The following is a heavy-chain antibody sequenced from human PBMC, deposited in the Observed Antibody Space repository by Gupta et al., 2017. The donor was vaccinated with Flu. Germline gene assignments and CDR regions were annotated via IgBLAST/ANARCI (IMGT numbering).Heavy chain of an antibody. D-gene: IGHD5-18*01. CDR3: ARSFTEYGYTGL. CDR1: TYY. J-gene: IGHJ1*01. CDR2: INPSGGST. Sequence: TYYMHWVRQAPGQGLEWMGVINPSGGSTSYAERFQGRVTMTTDTSTSTVYMELSGLRSDAPAVYFCARSFTEYGYTGLWGTGTLVTVS. V-gene: IGHV1-46*01.